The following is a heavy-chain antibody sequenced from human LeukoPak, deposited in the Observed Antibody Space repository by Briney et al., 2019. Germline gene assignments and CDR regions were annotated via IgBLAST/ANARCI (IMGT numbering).Heavy chain of an antibody. D-gene: IGHD3-3*01. Sequence: GGSLRLSCAASGFTFSSYEMNWARQAPGKGLEWVSYTSSSGSTIYYADSVKGRFTISRDNAKISLYLQMNSLRAEDTAVYYCARKGPGRFGWFDPWGQGTLVTVSS. CDR3: ARKGPGRFGWFDP. V-gene: IGHV3-48*03. J-gene: IGHJ5*02. CDR1: GFTFSSYE. CDR2: TSSSGSTI.